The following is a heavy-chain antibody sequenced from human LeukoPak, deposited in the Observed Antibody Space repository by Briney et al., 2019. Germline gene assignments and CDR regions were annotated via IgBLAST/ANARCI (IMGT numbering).Heavy chain of an antibody. V-gene: IGHV4-61*05. J-gene: IGHJ5*02. D-gene: IGHD6-19*01. CDR2: IYYSGST. Sequence: SETLSLTCTVSGGSISSSSYYWGWIRQPPGKGLEWIGYIYYSGSTNYNPSLKSRVTISVDTSKNQFSLKLSSVTAADTAVYYCAAIAVAAPSWFDPWGQGTLVTVSS. CDR3: AAIAVAAPSWFDP. CDR1: GGSISSSSYY.